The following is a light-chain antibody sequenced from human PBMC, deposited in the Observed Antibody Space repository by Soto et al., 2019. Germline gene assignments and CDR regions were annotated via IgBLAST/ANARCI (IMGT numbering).Light chain of an antibody. V-gene: IGLV2-14*01. CDR3: GSYTSISTWV. J-gene: IGLJ3*02. Sequence: QSALTQPASVSGSPGQSITISCTGTSSDVGGYDFVSWYQHYPGKAPKVIIYEVSNRPAGIPHRFSGSKSGNTASLTLSGLQAEDEALYYCGSYTSISTWVFGGGTKLTVL. CDR2: EVS. CDR1: SSDVGGYDF.